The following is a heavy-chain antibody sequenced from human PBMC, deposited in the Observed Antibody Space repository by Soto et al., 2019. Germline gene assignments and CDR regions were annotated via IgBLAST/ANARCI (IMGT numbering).Heavy chain of an antibody. J-gene: IGHJ3*02. CDR3: ARGQEYLGAFDI. V-gene: IGHV1-8*02. Sequence: GASVKVSCKASGYTFTSYGISWVRQATGQGLEWMGWMNPNSGNTGYAQKFQGRVTMTRNTSISTAYMELSSLRSEDTAVYYCARGQEYLGAFDIWGQGTMVNVS. CDR1: GYTFTSYG. CDR2: MNPNSGNT.